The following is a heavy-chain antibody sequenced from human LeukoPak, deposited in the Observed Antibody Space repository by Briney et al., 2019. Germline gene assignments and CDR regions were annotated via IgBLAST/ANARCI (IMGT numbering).Heavy chain of an antibody. CDR2: IYTSGST. D-gene: IGHD2-15*01. Sequence: PSETLSLTCTVSGGSISSGSYYWSWLRQPAGKGLEWIGRIYTSGSTNYNPSLKSRVTISVDTSKNQFSLKLSSVTAADTAVYYCAGEKRSAPLPGYWGQGTLVTVSS. CDR3: AGEKRSAPLPGY. V-gene: IGHV4-61*02. J-gene: IGHJ4*02. CDR1: GGSISSGSYY.